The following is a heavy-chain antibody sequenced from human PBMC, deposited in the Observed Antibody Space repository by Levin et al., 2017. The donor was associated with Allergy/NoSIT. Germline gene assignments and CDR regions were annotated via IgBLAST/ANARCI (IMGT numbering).Heavy chain of an antibody. J-gene: IGHJ4*02. CDR2: INPNSGGT. CDR1: GYTFTGYY. V-gene: IGHV1-2*06. D-gene: IGHD6-13*01. Sequence: GESLKISCKASGYTFTGYYMHWVRQAPGQGLEWMGRINPNSGGTNYAQKFQGRVTMTRDTSISTAYMELSRLRSDDTAVYYCARDIFRIAAAGRRGDFDDWGQGTLVTVSS. CDR3: ARDIFRIAAAGRRGDFDD.